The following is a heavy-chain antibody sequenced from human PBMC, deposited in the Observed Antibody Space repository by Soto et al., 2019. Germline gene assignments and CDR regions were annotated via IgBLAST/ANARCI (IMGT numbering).Heavy chain of an antibody. D-gene: IGHD2-2*01. V-gene: IGHV4-59*12. J-gene: IGHJ4*02. CDR3: ASFRGSIVVVPAAMRGYYFDY. CDR2: IYYDGST. Sequence: SETLSLTCTVSGGSIRNYYWSWVRQPPGKGLQWIGYIYYDGSTNYDPSLKSRVTISVDASKKQLSLKLSSVTAADTAVYYCASFRGSIVVVPAAMRGYYFDYWGQGTLVNVSS. CDR1: GGSIRNYY.